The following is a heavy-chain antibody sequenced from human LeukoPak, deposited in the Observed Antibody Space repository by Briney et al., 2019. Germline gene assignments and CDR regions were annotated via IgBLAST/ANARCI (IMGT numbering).Heavy chain of an antibody. CDR2: INPSGGST. D-gene: IGHD3-16*01. J-gene: IGHJ5*02. CDR1: GYTFTSYY. V-gene: IGHV1-46*01. Sequence: ASVKVSCKASGYTFTSYYMHWVRQAPGQGLEWMGIINPSGGSTSYAQKFQGRVTMTRNTSISTAYMELSSLRSEDTAVYYCARGRGGGRRENWFDPWGQGTLVTVSS. CDR3: ARGRGGGRRENWFDP.